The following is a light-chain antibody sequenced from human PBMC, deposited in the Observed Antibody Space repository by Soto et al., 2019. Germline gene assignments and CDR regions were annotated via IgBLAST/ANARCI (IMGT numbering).Light chain of an antibody. Sequence: QSALTQPASVSGSPGQSITISCTGTSSDVGRYNYVSWYQQHPGKAPKLMIYDVNTRPSGVSNRFSGSKSCNTASLTISGLQAEDEADYYCSSFTASTTQVFGPGTKLTVL. J-gene: IGLJ1*01. CDR1: SSDVGRYNY. CDR2: DVN. V-gene: IGLV2-14*03. CDR3: SSFTASTTQV.